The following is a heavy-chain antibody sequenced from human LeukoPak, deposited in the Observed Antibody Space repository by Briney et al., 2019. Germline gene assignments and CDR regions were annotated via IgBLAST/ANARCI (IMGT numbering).Heavy chain of an antibody. V-gene: IGHV3-30*18. CDR2: ISYDGSNK. J-gene: IGHJ4*02. CDR3: AKEYDSSGYYDYFDY. CDR1: GFTFSSYI. D-gene: IGHD3-22*01. Sequence: PGGSLRLSCAASGFTFSSYIMHWVRQAPGKGLEWVAVISYDGSNKYYADSVKGRFTISRDNSKNTLYLQMNSLRAEDTAVYYCAKEYDSSGYYDYFDYWGQGTLVTVSS.